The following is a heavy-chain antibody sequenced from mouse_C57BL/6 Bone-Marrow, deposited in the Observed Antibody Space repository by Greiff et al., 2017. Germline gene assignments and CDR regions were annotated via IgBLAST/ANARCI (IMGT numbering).Heavy chain of an antibody. CDR2: IDPEDGET. V-gene: IGHV14-2*01. CDR3: ARSAIYYYGSSSLAY. Sequence: EVQVVESGAELVKPGASVKLSCTASGFNIKDYYMHWVKQRTEQGLEWIGRIDPEDGETKYDPKFQGKATITADTSSNTAYLQLSSLRSEDTDVYYCARSAIYYYGSSSLAYWGQGTRVTVAA. J-gene: IGHJ3*01. D-gene: IGHD1-1*01. CDR1: GFNIKDYY.